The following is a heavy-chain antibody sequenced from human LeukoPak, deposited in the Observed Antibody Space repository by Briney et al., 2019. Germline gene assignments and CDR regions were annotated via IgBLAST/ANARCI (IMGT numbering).Heavy chain of an antibody. J-gene: IGHJ6*02. CDR1: GFDFSNYG. Sequence: PGRSLRLSCAASGFDFSNYGMHWVRQAPGKGLEWVALMSSDGSNKYYADSVKGRFSISRDNSKNTIFLQMNSLRGEDTAVYYCANPLTSMDVWGQGTTVTVSS. V-gene: IGHV3-30*18. CDR2: MSSDGSNK. CDR3: ANPLTSMDV.